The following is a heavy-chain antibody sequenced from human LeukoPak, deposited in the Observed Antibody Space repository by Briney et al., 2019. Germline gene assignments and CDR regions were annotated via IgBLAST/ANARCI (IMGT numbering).Heavy chain of an antibody. CDR2: INTSGNT. V-gene: IGHV4-4*07. J-gene: IGHJ5*02. Sequence: PSETLSLTCTVSGGSVSSYYWSWMRQPAGKGLEWLGRINTSGNTKYNPSLKSRVTTSLDMSKNQVSLRLSSVTAADTAVYYCARATGSPTHWFDHWGQGTLVTVSS. CDR3: ARATGSPTHWFDH. CDR1: GGSVSSYY. D-gene: IGHD1-14*01.